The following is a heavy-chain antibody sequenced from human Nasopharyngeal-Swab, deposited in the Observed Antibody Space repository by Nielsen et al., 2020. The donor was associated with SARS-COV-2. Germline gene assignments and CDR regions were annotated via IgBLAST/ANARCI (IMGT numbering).Heavy chain of an antibody. V-gene: IGHV3-7*01. CDR3: ARGRTWLDP. J-gene: IGHJ5*02. CDR2: IKEDGSEK. Sequence: GESLKISCAASGFTFSTYWMNWVRQVPGRGLEWVAYIKEDGSEKLYVDSVKGRFTISRDNAKNSLDLQMNSLRGEDTGVYYCARGRTWLDPWGQGTLVSVSS. CDR1: GFTFSTYW.